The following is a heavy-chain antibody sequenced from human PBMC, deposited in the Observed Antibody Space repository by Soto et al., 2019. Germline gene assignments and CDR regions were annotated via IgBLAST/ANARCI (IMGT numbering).Heavy chain of an antibody. Sequence: VQVVASGGGLVQPGRSLRLSCAVSGFRFEQYVMHWVRQAPGRGLECVSTVSPTGDTVAYADSLEGRFTVSRANAKNSRYLQMNSLKGDDTAFYYCLKDAPNGSIDDWGQGTLVTVSS. CDR3: LKDAPNGSIDD. V-gene: IGHV3-9*01. D-gene: IGHD3-10*01. CDR1: GFRFEQYV. J-gene: IGHJ4*02. CDR2: VSPTGDTV.